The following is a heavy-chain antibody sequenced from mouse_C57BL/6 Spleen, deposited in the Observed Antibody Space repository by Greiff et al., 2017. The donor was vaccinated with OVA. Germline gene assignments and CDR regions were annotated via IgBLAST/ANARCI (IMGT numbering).Heavy chain of an antibody. CDR3: ARYKEGYAMDY. V-gene: IGHV1-69*01. J-gene: IGHJ4*01. Sequence: QVQLQQPGAELVMPGASVKLSCKASGYTFTSYWMHWVKQRPGQGLEWIGEIDPSDSYTNYNQKFKGKSTLTVDKSSSTAYMQLSSLTSEDSAVYYCARYKEGYAMDYWGQGTSVTVSS. CDR1: GYTFTSYW. D-gene: IGHD1-3*01. CDR2: IDPSDSYT.